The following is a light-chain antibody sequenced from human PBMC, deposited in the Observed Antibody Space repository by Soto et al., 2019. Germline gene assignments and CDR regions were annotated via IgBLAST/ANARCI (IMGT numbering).Light chain of an antibody. Sequence: QSALTQPASVSGSPGQSITISCTGTSSDVGSYNLVSWYQQHPGKAPKLMIYEVSKRPSGVSNRFSGPKSGNTASLTISGLQAEDVADYYCCSYAGSSTFYVFGTGTKLTVL. CDR2: EVS. CDR1: SSDVGSYNL. V-gene: IGLV2-23*02. CDR3: CSYAGSSTFYV. J-gene: IGLJ1*01.